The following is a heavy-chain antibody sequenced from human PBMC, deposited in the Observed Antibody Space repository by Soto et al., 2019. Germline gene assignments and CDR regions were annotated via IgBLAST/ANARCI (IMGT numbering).Heavy chain of an antibody. CDR1: GGSISSHY. V-gene: IGHV4-59*11. D-gene: IGHD2-15*01. CDR2: IYYSGST. J-gene: IGHJ1*01. Sequence: SETLSLTCTVSGGSISSHYWSWIRQPPGRGLEWIGYIYYSGSTNYNPSLKSRVTISVDTSKNQFSLKLSSVTAADTAVYYCARDGRMGYFQHWGQGTLVTVSS. CDR3: ARDGRMGYFQH.